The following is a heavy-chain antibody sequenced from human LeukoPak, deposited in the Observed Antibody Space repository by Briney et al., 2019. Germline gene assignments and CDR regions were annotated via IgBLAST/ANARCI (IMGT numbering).Heavy chain of an antibody. CDR2: IYSGGST. Sequence: GGSLRLSCAASGFTVSSNYMSWVRQAPGKGLEWVSVIYSGGSTYYADSVKGRFTISRDNSKNTLYLQMNSLRAEDTAVYYCARVGDIGWYYFDYWGQGTLVTVSS. CDR3: ARVGDIGWYYFDY. V-gene: IGHV3-53*01. CDR1: GFTVSSNY. J-gene: IGHJ4*02. D-gene: IGHD6-19*01.